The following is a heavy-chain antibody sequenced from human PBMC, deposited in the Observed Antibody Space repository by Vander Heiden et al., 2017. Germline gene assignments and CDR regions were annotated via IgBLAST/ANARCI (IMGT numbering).Heavy chain of an antibody. Sequence: QVQLVQSGAEVKKPGASVKVSCKASGYTFTGYNMHWVRQAPGQGLEWMGWINPNSGGTNYAQKFQGRVTMTRDTSISTAYMELSRLRSDDTAVYYCARAVGGTRITMIVVALYWGQGTLVTVSS. J-gene: IGHJ4*02. CDR2: INPNSGGT. CDR1: GYTFTGYN. V-gene: IGHV1-2*02. D-gene: IGHD3-22*01. CDR3: ARAVGGTRITMIVVALY.